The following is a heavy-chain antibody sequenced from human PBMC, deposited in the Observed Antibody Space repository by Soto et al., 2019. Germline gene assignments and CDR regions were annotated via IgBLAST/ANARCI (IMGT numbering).Heavy chain of an antibody. CDR3: ARARQLVLIQDPPWFDP. CDR2: IYYSGST. CDR1: GGSVSSGSYY. J-gene: IGHJ5*02. V-gene: IGHV4-61*01. D-gene: IGHD6-13*01. Sequence: QVQLQESGPGLVKPSETLSLTCTVSGGSVSSGSYYWSWIRQPPGKGLEWIGYIYYSGSTNYNPSRKSLVTISVDTSKNQFSLKLSSVTAADTAVYYCARARQLVLIQDPPWFDPWGQGTLVTVSS.